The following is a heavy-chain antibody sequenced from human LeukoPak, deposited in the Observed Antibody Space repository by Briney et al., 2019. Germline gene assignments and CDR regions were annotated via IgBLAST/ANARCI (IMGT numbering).Heavy chain of an antibody. D-gene: IGHD4-17*01. J-gene: IGHJ4*02. V-gene: IGHV3-48*01. Sequence: GGSLRLSCAASGFTFSSYSMNWVRQAPGKGLEWVSYITFSSSIIYYADSVKGRFTISRDNAKNSLYLQMNSLRAEDTAVYYCAREDDYGDYELDYWGQGTLVTVSS. CDR2: ITFSSSII. CDR3: AREDDYGDYELDY. CDR1: GFTFSSYS.